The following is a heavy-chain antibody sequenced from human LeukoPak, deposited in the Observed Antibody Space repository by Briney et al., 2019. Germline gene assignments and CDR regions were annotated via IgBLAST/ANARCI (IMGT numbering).Heavy chain of an antibody. D-gene: IGHD1-26*01. CDR3: ARVFGSYDAFDI. V-gene: IGHV4-34*01. J-gene: IGHJ3*02. CDR2: INHSGST. CDR1: GGSFSGYY. Sequence: SETLSLTCAVYGGSFSGYYWSWIRQPPGKGLEWIGEINHSGSTNYNPSLKSRVTLSVDTSKNQFSLKLSSVTAADTAVYYCARVFGSYDAFDIWGQGTMVTVSS.